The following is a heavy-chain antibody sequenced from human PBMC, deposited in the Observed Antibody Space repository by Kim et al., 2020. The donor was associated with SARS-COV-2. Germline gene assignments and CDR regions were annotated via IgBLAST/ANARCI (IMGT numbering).Heavy chain of an antibody. Sequence: SVKVSCKASGGTFSSYAISWVRQAPGQGLEWMGGIIPIFGTANYAQKFQGRVTITADESTSTAYMELSSLRSEDTAVYYCARTPNILTIRSWFDPWGQGTLVTVSS. CDR3: ARTPNILTIRSWFDP. V-gene: IGHV1-69*13. J-gene: IGHJ5*02. D-gene: IGHD3-9*01. CDR1: GGTFSSYA. CDR2: IIPIFGTA.